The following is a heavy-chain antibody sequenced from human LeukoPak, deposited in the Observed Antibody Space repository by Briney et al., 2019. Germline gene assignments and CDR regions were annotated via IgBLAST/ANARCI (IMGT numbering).Heavy chain of an antibody. J-gene: IGHJ4*02. Sequence: GGSLRLSCAASGFTFSSYGMHWVRQAPGKGLEWVAVIWYDGSNKYYADSVKGRFTISRDNSKNTLYLQMNSPRAEDTAVYYCAKDANYYDSSGYYHLGYYFDYWGQGTLVTVSS. CDR3: AKDANYYDSSGYYHLGYYFDY. CDR2: IWYDGSNK. CDR1: GFTFSSYG. D-gene: IGHD3-22*01. V-gene: IGHV3-30*02.